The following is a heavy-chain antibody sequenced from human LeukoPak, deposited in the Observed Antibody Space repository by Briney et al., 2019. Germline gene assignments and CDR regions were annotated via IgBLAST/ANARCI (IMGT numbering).Heavy chain of an antibody. J-gene: IGHJ4*02. D-gene: IGHD3-3*01. CDR2: IHHSGST. V-gene: IGHV4-30-2*01. CDR1: GGSISSGGYY. Sequence: SQTLSLTCTVSGGSISSGGYYWSWIRQPPGKGLEWIVYIHHSGSTYYNPSLKSRVTISVDRSKNQFSLKLSSVTAADTAVYYCARGITIFGVVIDYWGQGTLVTVSS. CDR3: ARGITIFGVVIDY.